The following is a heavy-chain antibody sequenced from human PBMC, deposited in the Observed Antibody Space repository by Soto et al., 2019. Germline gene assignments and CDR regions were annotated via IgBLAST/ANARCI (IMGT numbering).Heavy chain of an antibody. J-gene: IGHJ4*02. Sequence: GGSLRLSCAASGFTFGSFVLSWVRLAPGRGLEWVSTISGSGRNTDYADSVKGRFTISRDNFKNTLSLQMNSLRAEDTAVYYCTVMERNDYWGQGTLVTVSS. CDR2: ISGSGRNT. D-gene: IGHD5-18*01. V-gene: IGHV3-23*01. CDR3: TVMERNDY. CDR1: GFTFGSFV.